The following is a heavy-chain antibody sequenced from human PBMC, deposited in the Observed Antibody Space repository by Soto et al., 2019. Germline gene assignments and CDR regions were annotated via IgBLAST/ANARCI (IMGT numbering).Heavy chain of an antibody. CDR2: VFHTGTT. V-gene: IGHV4-4*02. J-gene: IGHJ4*02. Sequence: QVQLQESGPGLVKPSGTLSLTCGVSGDSVSSPYYWRWVRQPPGKGLEWIGEVFHTGTTSYNPSLSSRVTISMDKSNNQFSLDMISVTAADTAVYYCARSAGWYAVHSWGPGTLVIVSS. CDR3: ARSAGWYAVHS. CDR1: GDSVSSPYY. D-gene: IGHD6-19*01.